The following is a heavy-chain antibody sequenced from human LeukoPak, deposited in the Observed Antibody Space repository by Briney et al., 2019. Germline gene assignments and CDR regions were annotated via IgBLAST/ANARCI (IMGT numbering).Heavy chain of an antibody. CDR2: IYSFGSV. CDR3: ARDVWTWGHGDTYQPEYIDS. CDR1: RGAIDSSTYS. D-gene: IGHD5-24*01. J-gene: IGHJ4*02. V-gene: IGHV4-39*07. Sequence: SETLSLTCGVPRGAIDSSTYSWGWIRQPPGEGLEWIATIYSFGSVYYNPSLRSRVTISVDTSNNQFSLTMTSVTAADTAMYYCARDVWTWGHGDTYQPEYIDSWGQGTLVTVSS.